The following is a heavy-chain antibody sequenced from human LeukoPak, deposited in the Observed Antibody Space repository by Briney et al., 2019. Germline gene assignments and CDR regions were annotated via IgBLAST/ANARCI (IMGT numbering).Heavy chain of an antibody. CDR2: IYYSGST. CDR1: GGPINSYY. Sequence: SETLSLTCTASGGPINSYYWTWIRQPPGKGLEWIGYIYYSGSTTYNPSLKSRVTISEDLSRNQFSLKLSSVTAADTAVYYCAREGCSGASCYFDYWGRGILVTVSS. V-gene: IGHV4-59*01. CDR3: AREGCSGASCYFDY. D-gene: IGHD2-15*01. J-gene: IGHJ4*02.